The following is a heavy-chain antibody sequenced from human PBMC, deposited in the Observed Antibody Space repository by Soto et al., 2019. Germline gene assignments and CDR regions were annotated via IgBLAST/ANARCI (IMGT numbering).Heavy chain of an antibody. V-gene: IGHV3-23*01. CDR1: RFTFSTYA. Sequence: GGSLRLSCAASRFTFSTYAMSWVRQAPGKGLEWVSALSGSGGMTYYADSVKGRFTISRDNSRNTLDLQMNSLTAEDTAVYYCAKGWGFSNYYFDYWGQGALVTVSS. CDR2: LSGSGGMT. D-gene: IGHD4-4*01. CDR3: AKGWGFSNYYFDY. J-gene: IGHJ4*02.